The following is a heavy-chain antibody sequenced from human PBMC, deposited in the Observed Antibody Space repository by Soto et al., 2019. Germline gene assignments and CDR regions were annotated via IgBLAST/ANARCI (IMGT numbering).Heavy chain of an antibody. Sequence: QVQLQESAPGLVKPSETLSLTCTVSGGYVSSGSYYWSWIRQPPGKGLEWIGYIYYSGSTNYNPSLKSRVTIAVDTSKNQCSLRLNSVTAADTAVYYCARRGVGASGAYFDYWCQGTLVTVSS. CDR1: GGYVSSGSYY. CDR2: IYYSGST. V-gene: IGHV4-61*01. D-gene: IGHD1-26*01. CDR3: ARRGVGASGAYFDY. J-gene: IGHJ4*02.